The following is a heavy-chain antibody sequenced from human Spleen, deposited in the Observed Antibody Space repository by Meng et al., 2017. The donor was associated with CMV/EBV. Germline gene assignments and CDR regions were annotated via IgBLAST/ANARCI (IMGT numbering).Heavy chain of an antibody. D-gene: IGHD2-8*01. CDR3: ANNGDYFDY. CDR2: ISYDGSNK. Sequence: GGSLRLSCAASGFTFSSYAMHWVRQAPGKGLEWVAVISYDGSNKYYADSVKGRFTISRDNSKNTLYLQMNSLRAEDTAVYYCANNGDYFDYWGQGTLVTVSS. V-gene: IGHV3-30-3*01. CDR1: GFTFSSYA. J-gene: IGHJ4*02.